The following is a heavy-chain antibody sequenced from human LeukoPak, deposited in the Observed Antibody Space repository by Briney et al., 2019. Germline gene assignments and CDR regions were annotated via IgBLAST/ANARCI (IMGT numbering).Heavy chain of an antibody. CDR1: GYTFTSYY. CDR2: INPSGGST. V-gene: IGHV1-46*01. J-gene: IGHJ3*02. Sequence: GASVKVSCKASGYTFTSYYMHWVRQAPGQGLEWMGIINPSGGSTNYAQKLQGRVTMTTDTSTSTAYMELRSLRSDDTAVYYCAREVRYAFDIWGQGTMVTVSS. CDR3: AREVRYAFDI.